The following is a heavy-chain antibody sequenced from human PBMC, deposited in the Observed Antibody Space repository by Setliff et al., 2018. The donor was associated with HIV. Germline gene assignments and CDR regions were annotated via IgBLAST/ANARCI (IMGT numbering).Heavy chain of an antibody. J-gene: IGHJ3*02. CDR1: GDAFTDYY. CDR2: INTNTGSP. CDR3: ARGGDRMQIWSRFPFDI. D-gene: IGHD3-10*01. V-gene: IGHV7-4-1*02. Sequence: ASVKVSCKASGDAFTDYYIHWVRQAPGQGLEWMGWINTNTGSPTYAQGFTRRFVFSLDPSVRTAYLQITGLKAEDTAVYYCARGGDRMQIWSRFPFDIWGQGTMVTVSS.